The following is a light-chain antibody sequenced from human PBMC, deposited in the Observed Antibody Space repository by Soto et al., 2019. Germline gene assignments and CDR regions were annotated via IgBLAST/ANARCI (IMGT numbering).Light chain of an antibody. V-gene: IGKV2-28*01. J-gene: IGKJ5*01. CDR2: LGS. CDR1: QSLLHSNGYNY. CDR3: KQYSTYPIT. Sequence: EIVMTQSPPSLPVTPGEPASISCRSSQSLLHSNGYNYLDWYLQKPGQSXQLXIYLGSNRATGFPARFSGSGSGTEFTITISSLQYDDFTTYYCKQYSTYPITFGQGTRLEIK.